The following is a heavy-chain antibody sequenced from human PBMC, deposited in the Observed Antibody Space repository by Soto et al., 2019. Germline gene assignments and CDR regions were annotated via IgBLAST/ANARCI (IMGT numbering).Heavy chain of an antibody. V-gene: IGHV3-74*01. Sequence: EVQLVESGGVSVQPGGSLRLSCTASGFTLSNYWMHWVSQTPGKGLVWVSRINTDGSTTTYADSVKGRFTSSRDNAKNTVYLQMNSLRAEDTAVYYCVRIRRGDGYTFGYWGQGTLVTVSS. D-gene: IGHD5-12*01. CDR1: GFTLSNYW. J-gene: IGHJ4*02. CDR2: INTDGSTT. CDR3: VRIRRGDGYTFGY.